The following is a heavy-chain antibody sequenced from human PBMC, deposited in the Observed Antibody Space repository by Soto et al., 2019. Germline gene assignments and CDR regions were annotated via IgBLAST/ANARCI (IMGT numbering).Heavy chain of an antibody. V-gene: IGHV4-31*03. CDR2: IYYSGST. CDR3: ARDNSSGWYRGIDY. J-gene: IGHJ4*02. Sequence: PSETLSLTCTVSGGSISSDGYYWSWIRQHPGKGLEWIGYIYYSGSTYYNPSLKSRVTISVDTSKNQFSLKLSSVTAADTAVYYCARDNSSGWYRGIDYWGQGTLVTVSS. D-gene: IGHD6-19*01. CDR1: GGSISSDGYY.